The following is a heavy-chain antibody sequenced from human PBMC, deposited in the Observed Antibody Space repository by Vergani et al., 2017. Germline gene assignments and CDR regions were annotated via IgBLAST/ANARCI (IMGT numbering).Heavy chain of an antibody. Sequence: EVQLVQSGAEVKKPGESLKISCKGSGYSFTSYWIGWVRQMPGKGLEWMGIIYPGDSDTRYSPSFQGQVTISADKSISTAYLQWSSLKASDTAMYYCXRHLWACSSSRCSNWFDPWGQGTLVTVSS. J-gene: IGHJ5*02. CDR3: XRHLWACSSSRCSNWFDP. V-gene: IGHV5-51*01. CDR1: GYSFTSYW. D-gene: IGHD2-2*01. CDR2: IYPGDSDT.